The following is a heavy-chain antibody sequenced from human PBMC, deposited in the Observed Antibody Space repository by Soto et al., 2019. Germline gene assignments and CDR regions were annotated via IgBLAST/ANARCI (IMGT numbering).Heavy chain of an antibody. V-gene: IGHV1-2*02. J-gene: IGHJ3*02. D-gene: IGHD3-3*01. CDR2: INPNSGCT. CDR1: GYTFTGYY. Sequence: ASVKVSCKASGYTFTGYYMHWVRQAPGQGLEWMGWINPNSGCTNYAQKFQGRVTMTRDTSISTAYMELSRLRSDDTAVYYCARAALLLRFLEWLSVDAFDIWGQGTMVTVSS. CDR3: ARAALLLRFLEWLSVDAFDI.